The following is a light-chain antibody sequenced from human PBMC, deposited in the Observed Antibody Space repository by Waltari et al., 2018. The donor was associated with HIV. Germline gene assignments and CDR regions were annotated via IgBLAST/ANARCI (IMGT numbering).Light chain of an antibody. J-gene: IGLJ3*02. CDR3: SSYTSSSTL. Sequence: QSALTQPASVSGSPGQSITISCTGTSSDVGGYNYVSWYQQHPGKAPKHMIYDVSNRPSGVSNRFSGSKSGNTAYLTISGLQAEDEADYYCSSYTSSSTLFGGGTKLTVL. V-gene: IGLV2-14*01. CDR2: DVS. CDR1: SSDVGGYNY.